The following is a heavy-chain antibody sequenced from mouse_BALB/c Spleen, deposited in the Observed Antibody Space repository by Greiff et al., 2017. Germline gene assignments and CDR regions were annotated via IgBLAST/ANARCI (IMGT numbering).Heavy chain of an antibody. CDR2: ISSGSSTI. CDR1: GFTFSSFG. CDR3: ARNYYDSNPFAY. Sequence: EVKLVESGGGLVQPGGSRKLSCAASGFTFSSFGMHWVRQAPGKGLEWVAYISSGSSTIYYADTVKGRFTISRDNPKNTLFLQMTSLRSEDTAMYYCARNYYDSNPFAYWGQGTLVTVSA. V-gene: IGHV5-17*02. D-gene: IGHD1-1*01. J-gene: IGHJ3*01.